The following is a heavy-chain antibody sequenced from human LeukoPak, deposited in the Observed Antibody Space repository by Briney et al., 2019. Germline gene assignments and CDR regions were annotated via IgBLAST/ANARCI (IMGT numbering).Heavy chain of an antibody. J-gene: IGHJ4*02. CDR1: GFTVSSNY. Sequence: GGSLRLSCAASGFTVSSNYMSWVRQAPGKGLEWVSVIYSGGSTYCADSVKGRFTISRDNSKNTLYLQMNSLRAEDTAVYYCAKATMIVVVITLFDYWGQGTLVTVSS. CDR2: IYSGGST. V-gene: IGHV3-53*01. D-gene: IGHD3-22*01. CDR3: AKATMIVVVITLFDY.